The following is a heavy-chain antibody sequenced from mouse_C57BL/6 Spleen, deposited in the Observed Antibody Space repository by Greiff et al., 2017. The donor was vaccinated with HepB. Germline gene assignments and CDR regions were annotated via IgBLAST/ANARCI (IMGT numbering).Heavy chain of an antibody. V-gene: IGHV1-53*01. CDR1: GYTFTSYW. J-gene: IGHJ1*03. D-gene: IGHD4-1*01. Sequence: QVQLQQPGTELVKPGASVKLSCKASGYTFTSYWMHWVKQRPGQGLEWIGNINPSNGGTNYNEKFKSKATLTVDKSSSTAYMQLSSLTSEDSAVYYCARSRAIWDADWYFDVWGTGTTVTVSS. CDR3: ARSRAIWDADWYFDV. CDR2: INPSNGGT.